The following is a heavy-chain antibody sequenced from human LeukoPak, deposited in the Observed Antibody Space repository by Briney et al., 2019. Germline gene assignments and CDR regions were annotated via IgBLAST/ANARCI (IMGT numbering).Heavy chain of an antibody. CDR1: GGSISSISHY. J-gene: IGHJ4*02. V-gene: IGHV4-39*07. D-gene: IGHD3-22*01. CDR3: ARRYDSSGYYQPDGLGDNQSDY. CDR2: IYYSGST. Sequence: SETLSLTCTVSGGSISSISHYWSWIRQSPGKGLEWIGSIYYSGSTYYNPSLKSRTTISLDTSKNQFSLKLSSVTAADTAVYYCARRYDSSGYYQPDGLGDNQSDYWGQGTLVTVSS.